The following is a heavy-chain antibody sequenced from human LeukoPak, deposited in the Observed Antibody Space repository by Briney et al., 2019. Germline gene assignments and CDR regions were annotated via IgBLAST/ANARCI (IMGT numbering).Heavy chain of an antibody. CDR2: ISPSGGST. D-gene: IGHD5-24*01. Sequence: EASVEVSCKAFGYTFTSNYMHWVRQAPGQGPEWMGVISPSGGSTTYAQKFQGRVTLTRDMSTSTDYLELSSLRSEDTAVYYCARDNSVRDEAWWFNPWGHGTLVTVSS. CDR3: ARDNSVRDEAWWFNP. J-gene: IGHJ5*02. V-gene: IGHV1-46*01. CDR1: GYTFTSNY.